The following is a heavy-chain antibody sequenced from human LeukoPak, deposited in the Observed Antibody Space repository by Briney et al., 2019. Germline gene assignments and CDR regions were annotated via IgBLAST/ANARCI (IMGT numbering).Heavy chain of an antibody. V-gene: IGHV3-11*01. CDR2: ISSSGSTI. J-gene: IGHJ4*02. Sequence: PGGSLRLSCAASGFTFSDYYMSWIRQAPGKGLEWVSYISSSGSTIYYADSVKGRSTISRDNAKNSLYLQMNSLRAEDTAVYYCARSGTLWNYPLFDYWGQGTLVTVSS. CDR1: GFTFSDYY. D-gene: IGHD1-7*01. CDR3: ARSGTLWNYPLFDY.